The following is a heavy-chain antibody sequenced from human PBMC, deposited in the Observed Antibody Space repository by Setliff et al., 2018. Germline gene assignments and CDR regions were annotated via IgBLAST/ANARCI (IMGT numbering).Heavy chain of an antibody. CDR2: VFVDGST. D-gene: IGHD6-6*01. Sequence: SETLSLTCTVSGDSISTYYWSWIRRPAGKGLEWIGRVFVDGSTNYNPSLKSRVTMSVDTSKNQFSLKVFSVTAADTAVYYCARGRNVAARLLDSWGQGTLVTVSS. V-gene: IGHV4-4*07. CDR1: GDSISTYY. CDR3: ARGRNVAARLLDS. J-gene: IGHJ4*02.